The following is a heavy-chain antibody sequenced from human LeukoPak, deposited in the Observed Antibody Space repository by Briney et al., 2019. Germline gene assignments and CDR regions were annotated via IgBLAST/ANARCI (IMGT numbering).Heavy chain of an antibody. CDR3: ARRGSSSWYPHSYYYYGMDV. CDR1: GGSISSYY. J-gene: IGHJ6*02. D-gene: IGHD6-13*01. CDR2: IYYSGST. Sequence: SETLSLTCTVSGGSISSYYWSWIRQPPGKGLEWIGYIYYSGSTNYNPSLKSRVTISVDTSKNQFSLKLSSVTAADTAVYYCARRGSSSWYPHSYYYYGMDVWGQGTTVTVSS. V-gene: IGHV4-59*08.